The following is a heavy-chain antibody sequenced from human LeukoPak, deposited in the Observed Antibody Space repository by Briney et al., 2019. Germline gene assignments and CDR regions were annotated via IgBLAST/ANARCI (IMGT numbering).Heavy chain of an antibody. CDR3: AIGRTAMVRYYFDY. Sequence: SVKVSFKASGGTFSSYAISWVRQAPGQGLEWMVGIIPIFGTANYAQKFQGRVTITADESTSTAYMELSSLRSEDTAVYYCAIGRTAMVRYYFDYWGQGTLVTVSS. D-gene: IGHD5-18*01. CDR2: IIPIFGTA. V-gene: IGHV1-69*01. J-gene: IGHJ4*02. CDR1: GGTFSSYA.